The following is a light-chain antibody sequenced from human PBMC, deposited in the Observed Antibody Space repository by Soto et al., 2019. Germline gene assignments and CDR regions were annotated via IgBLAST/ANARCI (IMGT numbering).Light chain of an antibody. CDR2: EAS. CDR3: QKYNSAPWT. V-gene: IGKV1-27*01. Sequence: DIQMTQSPSSLSASVGDRVIITCRASQGISNYLAWYQQKPGKVPKLLIYEASTLQSGVPSRFSGSGSGTDFTLTISSLQPEDVATYYCQKYNSAPWTFGLGTKVEIK. CDR1: QGISNY. J-gene: IGKJ1*01.